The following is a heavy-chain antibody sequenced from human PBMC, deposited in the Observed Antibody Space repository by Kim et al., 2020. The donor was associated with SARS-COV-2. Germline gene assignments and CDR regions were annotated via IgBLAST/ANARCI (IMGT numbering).Heavy chain of an antibody. Sequence: GGSLRLSCAASGFTFSSYGMHWIRQAPGKGLEWVAVISYDGSNKYYADSVKGRFTISRDNSKNTLYLQMNSLRAEDTAVYYCAKVGGYPQRAYGMDVWGQGTTVTVSS. V-gene: IGHV3-30*18. D-gene: IGHD3-16*01. CDR3: AKVGGYPQRAYGMDV. CDR1: GFTFSSYG. J-gene: IGHJ6*02. CDR2: ISYDGSNK.